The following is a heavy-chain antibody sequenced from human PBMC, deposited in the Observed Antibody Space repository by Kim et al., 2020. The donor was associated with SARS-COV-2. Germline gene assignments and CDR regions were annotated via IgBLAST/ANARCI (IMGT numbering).Heavy chain of an antibody. Sequence: GGSLRLSCAASGFTFSSYGMNWVRQAPGKGLEWVASICSNRSNIYYADSVKGRFTISRDNSKNTLYLQMNSLRAEDTAVYYCARDAPNFDWLCGTDYYYYYGMDVWGQGTTVTVSS. V-gene: IGHV3-21*01. CDR2: ICSNRSNI. J-gene: IGHJ6*02. D-gene: IGHD3-9*01. CDR1: GFTFSSYG. CDR3: ARDAPNFDWLCGTDYYYYYGMDV.